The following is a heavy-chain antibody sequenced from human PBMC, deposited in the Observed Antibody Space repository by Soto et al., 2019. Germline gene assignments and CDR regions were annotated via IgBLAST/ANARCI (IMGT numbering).Heavy chain of an antibody. D-gene: IGHD5-12*01. J-gene: IGHJ4*02. V-gene: IGHV1-69*06. CDR3: ARGDLGIVATIATYYFAY. CDR2: IIPTFGTA. CDR1: GGTFSSYA. Sequence: SVKVSCKASGGTFSSYAISWVRQAPGQGLEWMGGIIPTFGTANYAQKFQGRVTITADKSTSTAYMELSSLRSEDTAVYYCARGDLGIVATIATYYFAYWGQGTLVTVSS.